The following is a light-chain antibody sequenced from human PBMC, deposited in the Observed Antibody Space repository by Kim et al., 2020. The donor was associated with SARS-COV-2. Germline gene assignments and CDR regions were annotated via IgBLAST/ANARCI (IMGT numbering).Light chain of an antibody. V-gene: IGKV1-9*01. CDR3: QQLNAYPWT. CDR1: LDISTY. CDR2: RAS. Sequence: GDRVTITCRASLDISTYLAWYQQKPGKAPKLLIYRASTLQSGVSSRFSGSGSGTEFTLTINNLQPEDFAIYYCQQLNAYPWTFGQGTKVDIK. J-gene: IGKJ1*01.